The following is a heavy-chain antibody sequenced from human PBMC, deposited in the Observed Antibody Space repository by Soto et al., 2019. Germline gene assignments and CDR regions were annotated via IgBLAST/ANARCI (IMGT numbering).Heavy chain of an antibody. V-gene: IGHV4-39*01. D-gene: IGHD2-2*01. CDR3: ARTAHCTSTSCYSGWFDP. Sequence: SETLSLTCTVSGGSISSSPYYWGLVRQPPGKGLEYIASIFYSGSTYYNPSLKSRVTISVDTSKNQFSLKLSSVTAADTAVYYCARTAHCTSTSCYSGWFDPWGQGTLVTVSS. J-gene: IGHJ5*02. CDR1: GGSISSSPYY. CDR2: IFYSGST.